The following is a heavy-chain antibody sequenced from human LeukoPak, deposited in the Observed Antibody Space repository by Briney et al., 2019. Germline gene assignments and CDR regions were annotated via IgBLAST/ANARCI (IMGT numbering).Heavy chain of an antibody. CDR1: GFTFSSYS. Sequence: PGGSLRLSCAASGFTFSSYSMNWVRQAPGKGLEWVSYISSSGSTIYYADSVKGRFTISRDNAKNSLYLQMNSLRAEDTAVYYCATRYSSGWYWYFDYWGQGTLVTVSS. J-gene: IGHJ4*02. D-gene: IGHD6-19*01. V-gene: IGHV3-48*04. CDR2: ISSSGSTI. CDR3: ATRYSSGWYWYFDY.